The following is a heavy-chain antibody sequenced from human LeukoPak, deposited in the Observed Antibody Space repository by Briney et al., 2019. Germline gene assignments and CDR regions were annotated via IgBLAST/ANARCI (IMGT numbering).Heavy chain of an antibody. CDR1: GFSLRSYA. CDR3: ARDGSGWHNFDY. CDR2: MSYDGGEK. J-gene: IGHJ4*02. Sequence: GGSLRLSCAASGFSLRSYAMHWVRQAPGKGLEWVAAMSYDGGEKYYVDSVKGRFTISRDNSKNTLYLEVSGLRAEDTAVYYCARDGSGWHNFDYWGQGTLVTVSS. V-gene: IGHV3-30-3*01. D-gene: IGHD6-19*01.